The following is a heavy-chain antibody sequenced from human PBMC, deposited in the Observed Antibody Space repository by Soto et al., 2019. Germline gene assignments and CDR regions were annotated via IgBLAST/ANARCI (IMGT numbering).Heavy chain of an antibody. CDR3: AKGRASYYGMDV. CDR1: GFTFSTYA. CDR2: ISATGGNT. Sequence: GGSLRLSCAASGFTFSTYAMSWVRQVPGYGLEWVSSISATGGNTYYADYVKGRFTISRDNSKNTLYPQMNSLRAEDTAVYYCAKGRASYYGMDVWGQGTTVTVSS. J-gene: IGHJ6*02. V-gene: IGHV3-23*01.